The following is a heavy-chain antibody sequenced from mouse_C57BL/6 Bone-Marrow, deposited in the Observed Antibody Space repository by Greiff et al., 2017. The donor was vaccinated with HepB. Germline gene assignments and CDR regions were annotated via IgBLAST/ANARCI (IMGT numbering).Heavy chain of an antibody. CDR1: GYAFTNYL. D-gene: IGHD2-4*01. CDR3: ARPQLRRKRVRRRD. V-gene: IGHV1-54*01. Sequence: QVQLKESGAELVRPGTSVKVSCKASGYAFTNYLIEWVKQRPGQGLEWIGVINPGSGGTNYNEKFKGKATLTADKSSSTAYMQLSSLTSEDSAVYFCARPQLRRKRVRRRDWGQGTTLTVSS. CDR2: INPGSGGT. J-gene: IGHJ2*01.